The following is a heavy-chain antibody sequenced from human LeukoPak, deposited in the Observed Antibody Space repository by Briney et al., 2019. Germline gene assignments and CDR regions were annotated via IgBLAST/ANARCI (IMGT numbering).Heavy chain of an antibody. CDR1: GFTFSSYA. CDR2: ISGSGGST. CDR3: AKKGYCSGGSCYFGWFDP. V-gene: IGHV3-23*01. J-gene: IGHJ5*02. Sequence: PGGSLRLSCAASGFTFSSYAMSWVRQAPGKGLEWVSAISGSGGSTYYADSVKGRFTISRDNSKNTLYLQVNSLRAEDTAVYYCAKKGYCSGGSCYFGWFDPWGQGTLVTVSS. D-gene: IGHD2-15*01.